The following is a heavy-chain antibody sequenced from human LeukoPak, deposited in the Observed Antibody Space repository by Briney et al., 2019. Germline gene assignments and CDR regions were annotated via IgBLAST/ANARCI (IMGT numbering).Heavy chain of an antibody. Sequence: GGSLRLSCAASGVTFSSYSMNWVRQAPGKGLEWVSSIYSSGTYIYYADSVKGRFTISRDNAKNSLYLQMNSLRAEDTAVYYCARSRTGPNWFDPWGQGTLVTVSS. CDR3: ARSRTGPNWFDP. D-gene: IGHD1-14*01. CDR1: GVTFSSYS. V-gene: IGHV3-21*01. J-gene: IGHJ5*02. CDR2: IYSSGTYI.